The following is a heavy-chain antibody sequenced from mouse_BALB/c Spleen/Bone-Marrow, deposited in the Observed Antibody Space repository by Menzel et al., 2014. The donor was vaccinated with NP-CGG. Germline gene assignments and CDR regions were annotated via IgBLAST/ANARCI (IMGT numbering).Heavy chain of an antibody. J-gene: IGHJ4*01. CDR2: IDPENGNT. CDR1: GLTFLDYY. CDR3: ARVREAMDY. V-gene: IGHV14-1*02. Sequence: VQLQQSGAELVRPGPLVKLSSKPSGLTFLDYYMPWVKQRPEQGLEWLGWIDPENGNTIYDPKFPVKARLIAATSPTTAYLQRSIPADEDTDVYDCARVREAMDYWGQGTPVTVSS.